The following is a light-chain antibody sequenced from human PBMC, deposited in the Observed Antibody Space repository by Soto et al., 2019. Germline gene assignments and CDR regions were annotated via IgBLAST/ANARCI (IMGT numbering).Light chain of an antibody. J-gene: IGKJ1*01. Sequence: EIVMTQSPATLSVSPGERVTLSCRASQSFSSNLGWYQQKPGQAPRLLIHGASTRAAGIPARFSGSGSGTEFTLTISSLQSEDFAVYYCQQYHNWRTFGQGTKVEIK. CDR2: GAS. CDR3: QQYHNWRT. CDR1: QSFSSN. V-gene: IGKV3-15*01.